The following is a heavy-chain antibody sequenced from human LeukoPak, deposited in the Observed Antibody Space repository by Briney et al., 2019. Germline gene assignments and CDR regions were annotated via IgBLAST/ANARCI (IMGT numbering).Heavy chain of an antibody. V-gene: IGHV4-59*01. CDR3: ARAISGSYSRAFDI. CDR1: SGSISSYY. CDR2: IYYSGST. Sequence: SETLSLTCTVSSGSISSYYWSWIRQPPGKRLEWIGYIYYSGSTNYNPSLKSRVTISVDTSKNQFSLKLSSVTAADTAVYYCARAISGSYSRAFDIWGQGTMVTVSS. D-gene: IGHD1-26*01. J-gene: IGHJ3*02.